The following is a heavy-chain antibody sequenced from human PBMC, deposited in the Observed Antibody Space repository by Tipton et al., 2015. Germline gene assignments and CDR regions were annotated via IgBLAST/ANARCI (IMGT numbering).Heavy chain of an antibody. Sequence: QSGAEVKKPGSSVKVSCKTSGGTFRGYAIGWVRQAPGQGLEWVGGINPISGTPNYAQMFQDRVTITADESASTVYMELSSLRFEDTAVYYCARIRQVVPATISPMDYWGQGTLVTVSS. CDR3: ARIRQVVPATISPMDY. J-gene: IGHJ4*02. D-gene: IGHD2-2*01. CDR1: GGTFRGYA. V-gene: IGHV1-69*01. CDR2: INPISGTP.